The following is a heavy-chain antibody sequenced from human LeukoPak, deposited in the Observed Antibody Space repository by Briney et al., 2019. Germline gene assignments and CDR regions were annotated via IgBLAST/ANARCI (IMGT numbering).Heavy chain of an antibody. Sequence: GGSLRLSCVASGFTFSYYAMHWVRQAPGKGLEYVSAISSDGGSTYYAKSVKGRFTISRDNSKNMLYLQMGSLRAEDMAVYYCARWVSTSYDAFDIWGQGTMVTVSS. CDR1: GFTFSYYA. V-gene: IGHV3-64*01. D-gene: IGHD6-6*01. CDR2: ISSDGGST. J-gene: IGHJ3*02. CDR3: ARWVSTSYDAFDI.